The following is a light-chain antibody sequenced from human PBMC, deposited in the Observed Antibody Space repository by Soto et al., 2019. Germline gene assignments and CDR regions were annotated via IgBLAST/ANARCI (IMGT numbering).Light chain of an antibody. V-gene: IGLV2-11*01. CDR1: SNDVGGYNY. Sequence: QSVLTQPRSVSGSPGQSVTISCTGTSNDVGGYNYVSWYQQHPGKAPKLLISDVNKRPSGVPDRFSGSKSGNTASLIISGLHAEDEANYYCCSYAGSSTWVFGRGTKLTVL. CDR2: DVN. J-gene: IGLJ3*02. CDR3: CSYAGSSTWV.